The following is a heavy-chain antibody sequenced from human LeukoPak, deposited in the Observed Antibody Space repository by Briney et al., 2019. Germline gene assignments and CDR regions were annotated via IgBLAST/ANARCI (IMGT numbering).Heavy chain of an antibody. Sequence: PGGSLRLSCAASGFTFCSYWMSWVRQAPGKGLEWVANIKQDGSEKQYVDSVKGRLAISRDNAENSLYLQMNSLKAEDTAVYYCGRFTRSGDSVYWGQGTLVTVSS. D-gene: IGHD7-27*01. V-gene: IGHV3-7*04. CDR2: IKQDGSEK. CDR3: GRFTRSGDSVY. CDR1: GFTFCSYW. J-gene: IGHJ4*02.